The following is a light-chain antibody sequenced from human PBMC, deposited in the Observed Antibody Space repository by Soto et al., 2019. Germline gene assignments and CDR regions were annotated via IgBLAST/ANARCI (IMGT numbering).Light chain of an antibody. CDR1: QSLVHRDGNTY. Sequence: DVVVTQSPLSLPVTLGQAASISCRSSQSLVHRDGNTYLSWFRQRPGQSPRRLIYKVSNREAVVPDRFSGSWSGTDFTLKISRVEAEDVGLYYCLQGSHWPPITFGQGTRLEIK. CDR2: KVS. V-gene: IGKV2-30*02. CDR3: LQGSHWPPIT. J-gene: IGKJ5*01.